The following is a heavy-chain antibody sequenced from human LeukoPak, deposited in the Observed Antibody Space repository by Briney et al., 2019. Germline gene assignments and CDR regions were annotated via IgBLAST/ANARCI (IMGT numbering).Heavy chain of an antibody. J-gene: IGHJ4*02. CDR3: ATVDWNYGGEYYFDY. V-gene: IGHV1-2*04. CDR2: ISPNSGGT. CDR1: GYTFTGYY. D-gene: IGHD1-7*01. Sequence: GASVKVSCKASGYTFTGYYMHWVRQAPGQGLEWMGWISPNSGGTNYAQKFQGWVTMTRDTSISTAYMELSSLRSEDTAVYYCATVDWNYGGEYYFDYWGQGTLVTVSS.